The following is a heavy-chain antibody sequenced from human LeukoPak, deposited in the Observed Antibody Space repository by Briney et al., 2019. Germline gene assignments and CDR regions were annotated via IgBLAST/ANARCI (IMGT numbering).Heavy chain of an antibody. Sequence: GGSLRLSCAASGFTFSSYGMSWVRQAPGKGLEWVSAISGSGGSTYYADSVKGRFTISRDNSKNTLYLQMNSLRAEDTAVYYCAKDSRNKWITMVRGVTPALDYWGQGTLVTVSS. CDR2: ISGSGGST. J-gene: IGHJ4*02. CDR3: AKDSRNKWITMVRGVTPALDY. D-gene: IGHD3-10*01. CDR1: GFTFSSYG. V-gene: IGHV3-23*01.